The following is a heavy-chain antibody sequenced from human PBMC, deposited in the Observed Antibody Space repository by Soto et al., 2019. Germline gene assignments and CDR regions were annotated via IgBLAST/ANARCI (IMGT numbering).Heavy chain of an antibody. D-gene: IGHD3-22*01. CDR3: ARDGGDYYDSSGLDY. J-gene: IGHJ4*02. V-gene: IGHV3-48*02. CDR2: ISSSSSTI. Sequence: PGGSLRLSCAASGFTFSSYSMNWVRQAPGKGLEWVSYISSSSSTIYYADSVKGRFTISRDNAKNSLYLQMNSLRDEDTAVCYCARDGGDYYDSSGLDYWXQGTLVTVSS. CDR1: GFTFSSYS.